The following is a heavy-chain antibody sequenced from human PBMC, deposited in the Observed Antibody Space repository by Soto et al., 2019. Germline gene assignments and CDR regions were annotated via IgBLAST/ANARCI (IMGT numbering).Heavy chain of an antibody. Sequence: PSQTLSLTCAISGDSVSSNSAAWNWIRQSPSRGLEWLGRTYYRSKWYNDYAVSVKSRITINPDTSKNQFSLQLNSVTPEDTAVYYCAREIVIVGFPRSSSGRREDYWGQGTLVTVSS. CDR2: TYYRSKWYN. CDR1: GDSVSSNSAA. CDR3: AREIVIVGFPRSSSGRREDY. D-gene: IGHD3-22*01. V-gene: IGHV6-1*01. J-gene: IGHJ4*02.